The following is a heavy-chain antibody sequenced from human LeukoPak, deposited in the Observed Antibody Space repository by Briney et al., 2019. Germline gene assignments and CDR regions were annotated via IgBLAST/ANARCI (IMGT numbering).Heavy chain of an antibody. CDR2: ISSSGSII. Sequence: GGSLRLSCAASGFTFSSYEMNWVRQAPGKGLEWVSKISSSGSIIYYADSVKGRFTISRDNAKNSLHLQMNSLRVEDTAVYHCARRDGYKLDWGQGTLVTVSS. J-gene: IGHJ4*02. D-gene: IGHD5-24*01. V-gene: IGHV3-48*03. CDR1: GFTFSSYE. CDR3: ARRDGYKLD.